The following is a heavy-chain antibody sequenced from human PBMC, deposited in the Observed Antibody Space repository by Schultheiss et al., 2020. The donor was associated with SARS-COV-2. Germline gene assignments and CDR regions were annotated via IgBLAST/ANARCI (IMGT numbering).Heavy chain of an antibody. CDR1: GYTFTSYA. D-gene: IGHD4-17*01. CDR3: ARSYGDLRPDYFDY. J-gene: IGHJ4*02. Sequence: SVKVSCKASGYTFTSYAMHWVRQAPGQRLEWMGGIIPIFGTANYAQKFQGRVTITADKSTSTAYMELSSLRSEDTAVYYCARSYGDLRPDYFDYWGQGTLVTVSS. CDR2: IIPIFGTA. V-gene: IGHV1-69*06.